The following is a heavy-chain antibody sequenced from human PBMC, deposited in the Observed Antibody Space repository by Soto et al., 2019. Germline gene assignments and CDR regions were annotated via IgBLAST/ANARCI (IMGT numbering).Heavy chain of an antibody. Sequence: GGCLRLSCTASGVTFSRHAMTWVRQAPGKGLEWVSGLSDSGGSIYYADSVKGRFTISRDNSMNTLYLQMNTLRAEDTAVYYCAKVSSSWYAGFFDLWVKGTLVTVSS. CDR3: AKVSSSWYAGFFDL. V-gene: IGHV3-23*01. D-gene: IGHD6-13*01. CDR1: GVTFSRHA. CDR2: LSDSGGSI. J-gene: IGHJ4*02.